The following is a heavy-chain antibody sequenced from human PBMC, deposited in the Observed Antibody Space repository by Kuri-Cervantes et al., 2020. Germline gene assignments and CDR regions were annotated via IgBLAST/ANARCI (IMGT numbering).Heavy chain of an antibody. CDR1: GFTFSSYW. D-gene: IGHD1-26*01. J-gene: IGHJ4*02. Sequence: GGSLSLSCAASGFTFSSYWMHWVRQAPGKGLVWVSRINSDGSSTSYADSVKGRFTISRDNAKNTLYLQMNSLRTEDTALYYCAKDMGYSGSYLDYWGQGTLVTVSS. CDR2: INSDGSST. CDR3: AKDMGYSGSYLDY. V-gene: IGHV3-74*01.